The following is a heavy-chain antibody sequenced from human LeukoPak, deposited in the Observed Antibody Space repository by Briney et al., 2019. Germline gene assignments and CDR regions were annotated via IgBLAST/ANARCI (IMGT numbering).Heavy chain of an antibody. V-gene: IGHV4-59*01. CDR1: GGSISSYY. CDR2: IYYSGST. D-gene: IGHD3-16*01. Sequence: SETLSLTCTVSGGSISSYYWSWIRQPPRKGLEWIGYIYYSGSTNYNPSLKSRVTISVDTSKNQFSLKLSSVTAADTAVYYCARAWGPGGHFDYWGQGTLVTVSS. CDR3: ARAWGPGGHFDY. J-gene: IGHJ4*02.